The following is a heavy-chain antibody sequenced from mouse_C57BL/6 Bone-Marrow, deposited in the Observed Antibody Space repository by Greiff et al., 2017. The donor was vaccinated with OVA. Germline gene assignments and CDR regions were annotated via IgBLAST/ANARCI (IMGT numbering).Heavy chain of an antibody. CDR1: GYTFTSYW. D-gene: IGHD2-4*01. J-gene: IGHJ2*01. V-gene: IGHV1-55*01. CDR2: IYPGSGST. CDR3: ARWGLRTAFFDY. Sequence: QVQLQQPGAELVKPGASVKMSCKASGYTFTSYWITWVKQRPGQGLEWIGDIYPGSGSTYYNEKFKGKATLTADKSSSTAYMELRSLTSEDSAVYFCARWGLRTAFFDYWGQGTTLTVSS.